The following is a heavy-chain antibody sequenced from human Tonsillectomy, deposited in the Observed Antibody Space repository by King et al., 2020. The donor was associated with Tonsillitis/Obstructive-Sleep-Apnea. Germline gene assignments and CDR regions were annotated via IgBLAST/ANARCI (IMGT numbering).Heavy chain of an antibody. D-gene: IGHD3-9*01. J-gene: IGHJ4*02. CDR1: GFTFSNAW. CDR2: IKSKTDGGTT. V-gene: IGHV3-15*07. Sequence: VQLVESGGGLVKPGGSLRLSCAASGFTFSNAWMNWVRQAPGKGLEWVGRIKSKTDGGTTDYAAPVKGRFTISRDDSKNTLYLQMNSLKTEDTAVYYRTTRTRGAYYDILTGYYTDDYWGQGTLVTVSS. CDR3: TTRTRGAYYDILTGYYTDDY.